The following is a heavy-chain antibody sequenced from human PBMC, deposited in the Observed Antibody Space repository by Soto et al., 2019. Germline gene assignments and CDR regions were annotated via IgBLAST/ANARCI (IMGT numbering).Heavy chain of an antibody. CDR1: GFTFSSYS. D-gene: IGHD3-10*01. CDR2: ISSSSSTI. J-gene: IGHJ6*02. V-gene: IGHV3-48*02. CDR3: ARLLLWFGPGDYYGMDV. Sequence: GGSLRLSCAASGFTFSSYSMNWVRQAPGKGLEWVSYISSSSSTIYYADSVKGRFTISRDNAKNSLYLQMNSLRDEDTAVYYCARLLLWFGPGDYYGMDVWGQGTTVTVSS.